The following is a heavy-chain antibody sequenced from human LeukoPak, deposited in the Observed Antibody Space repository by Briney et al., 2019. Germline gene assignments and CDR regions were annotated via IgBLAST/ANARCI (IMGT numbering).Heavy chain of an antibody. V-gene: IGHV4-39*07. CDR3: ARRRGRFVFLDY. CDR2: IYYSGST. CDR1: GGSISSSSYY. J-gene: IGHJ4*02. D-gene: IGHD3-10*01. Sequence: SETLSLTCTVSGGSISSSSYYWGWIRQPPGKGLEWIGSIYYSGSTYYNPSLKSRVTISVDTSKNQFSLKLSSVTAADTAVYYCARRRGRFVFLDYWGQGTLVTVSS.